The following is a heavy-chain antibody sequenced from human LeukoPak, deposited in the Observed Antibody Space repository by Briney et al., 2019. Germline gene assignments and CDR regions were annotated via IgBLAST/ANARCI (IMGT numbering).Heavy chain of an antibody. CDR3: ARAYYDFWSGYSVWFDP. V-gene: IGHV1-8*03. J-gene: IGHJ5*02. CDR1: GYTFTSYD. Sequence: GASVKVSCKASGYTFTSYDINWVRQATGQGLEWVGWMSPNSGNTGYAQKFQGRVTITRNTSISTAYMELSSLRSEDTAVYYCARAYYDFWSGYSVWFDPWGQGTLVTVSS. D-gene: IGHD3-3*01. CDR2: MSPNSGNT.